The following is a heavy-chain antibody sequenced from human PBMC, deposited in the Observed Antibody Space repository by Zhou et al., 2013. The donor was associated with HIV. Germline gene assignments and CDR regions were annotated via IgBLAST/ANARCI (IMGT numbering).Heavy chain of an antibody. D-gene: IGHD2-15*01. CDR1: GGTFSSYA. Sequence: QVQLVQSGAEVKKPGSSVKVSCKASGGTFSSYAISWVRQAPGQGLEWMGGIIPIFGTPNYAQNFQGRVTITADESTSTAYMELSSLRSEDTAVYYCARGGGYCSGGSCQGFSAFDIWGQGTMVTVSS. V-gene: IGHV1-69*12. J-gene: IGHJ3*02. CDR2: IIPIFGTP. CDR3: ARGGGYCSGGSCQGFSAFDI.